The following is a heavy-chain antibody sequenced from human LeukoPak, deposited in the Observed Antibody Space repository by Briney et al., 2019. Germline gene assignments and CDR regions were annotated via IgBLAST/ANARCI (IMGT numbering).Heavy chain of an antibody. J-gene: IGHJ3*01. Sequence: GPSVTVSCKVSGYTLTSYGTSWVRHAPGQGREWMGWISAYNGNTNYAQTLQGRVTMTTDTSTSTAYMELRSLRSDATAAYYCARGGALRYFDWLSLGDAFDVWGQGTMVTVSS. CDR1: GYTLTSYG. V-gene: IGHV1-18*04. CDR3: ARGGALRYFDWLSLGDAFDV. D-gene: IGHD3-9*01. CDR2: ISAYNGNT.